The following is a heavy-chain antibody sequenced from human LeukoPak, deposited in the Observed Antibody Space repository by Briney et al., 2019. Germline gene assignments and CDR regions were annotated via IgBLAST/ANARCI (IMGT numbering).Heavy chain of an antibody. CDR3: ARRHYYDSRGAFDI. D-gene: IGHD3-22*01. Sequence: TSETLSLTCAVYGGSFSGYYWSWIRQPPGKGLEWIGEINHSGSTNYNPSLKSRVTISVDTSKNQFSLKLSSVTAADTAVYYCARRHYYDSRGAFDIWGQGTMVTVSS. CDR1: GGSFSGYY. J-gene: IGHJ3*02. CDR2: INHSGST. V-gene: IGHV4-34*01.